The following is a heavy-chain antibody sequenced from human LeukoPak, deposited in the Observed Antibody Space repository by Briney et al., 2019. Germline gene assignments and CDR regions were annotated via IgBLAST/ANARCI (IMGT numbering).Heavy chain of an antibody. V-gene: IGHV1-18*01. CDR1: GYTFTSYG. Sequence: ASVKVSCKASGYTFTSYGIGWVRQAPGQGLEWMGWISAYNGNTNYAQKLQGRVTMTTDTSTSTAYMELRSLRSDDTAVYYCARDSSTYYYDSSGYYGRNFDYRGQGTLVTVSS. CDR3: ARDSSTYYYDSSGYYGRNFDY. D-gene: IGHD3-22*01. CDR2: ISAYNGNT. J-gene: IGHJ4*02.